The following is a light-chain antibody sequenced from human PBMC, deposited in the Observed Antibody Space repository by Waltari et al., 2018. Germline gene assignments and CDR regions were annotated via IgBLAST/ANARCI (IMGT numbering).Light chain of an antibody. CDR3: QTGGRGTWV. CDR2: VTSDGSH. V-gene: IGLV4-69*01. CDR1: SGLSSNV. Sequence: QLVLTQSPSASASLGASVKLTCTLSSGLSSNVIAWLQQQPEKGPRYLMKVTSDGSHSKGDEIPDRFSGSSSGAERYLTISSLQSEDEADYYCQTGGRGTWVFGGGTKLTVL. J-gene: IGLJ3*02.